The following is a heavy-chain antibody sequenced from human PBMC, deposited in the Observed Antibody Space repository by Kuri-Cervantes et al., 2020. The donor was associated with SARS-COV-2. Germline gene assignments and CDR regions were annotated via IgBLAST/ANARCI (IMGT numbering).Heavy chain of an antibody. Sequence: GGSLRLSCAASGFTFSSYGMHWVRQAPGKGLEWVAFIRYDGSNKYYADSVKGRFTISRDNSKNTLYLQMNSLRAEDTAVYYCVKVVSYRYYYYMDVWGKGTTVTVSS. CDR1: GFTFSSYG. CDR3: VKVVSYRYYYYMDV. D-gene: IGHD1-26*01. CDR2: IRYDGSNK. J-gene: IGHJ6*03. V-gene: IGHV3-30*02.